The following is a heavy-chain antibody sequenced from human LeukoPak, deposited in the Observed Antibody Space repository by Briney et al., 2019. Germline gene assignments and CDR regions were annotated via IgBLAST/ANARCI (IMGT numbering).Heavy chain of an antibody. CDR2: ISSSSSTI. J-gene: IGHJ5*02. CDR3: ARGRYCSSTSCRNGFDP. D-gene: IGHD2-2*01. CDR1: GFTFRSYS. V-gene: IGHV3-48*01. Sequence: GGSLRLSCAASGFTFRSYSMIGLRHAPGEGLEWVSYISSSSSTIYYAEAVKGRFTISRDNAKNSLYLQMSSLRAWDTAVYYWARGRYCSSTSCRNGFDPGGQGTLVTVSS.